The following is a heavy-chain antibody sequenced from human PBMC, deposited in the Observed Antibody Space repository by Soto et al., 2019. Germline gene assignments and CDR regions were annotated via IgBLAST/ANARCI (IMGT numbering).Heavy chain of an antibody. D-gene: IGHD6-6*01. V-gene: IGHV4-34*01. CDR1: GGSFSGYY. J-gene: IGHJ6*03. CDR3: ASGRNSSCRRRNYYYYMDV. CDR2: INHSGST. Sequence: PSETLSLTCAVYGGSFSGYYWSWIRQPPGKGLEWIGEINHSGSTNYNPSLKSRVTISVDTSKNQFSLKLSSVTAADTAVYYCASGRNSSCRRRNYYYYMDVWGKGTTVTVSS.